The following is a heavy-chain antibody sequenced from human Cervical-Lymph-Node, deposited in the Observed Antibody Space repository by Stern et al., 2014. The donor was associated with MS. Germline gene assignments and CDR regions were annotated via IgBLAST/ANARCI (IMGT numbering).Heavy chain of an antibody. Sequence: VQLVESGAEVKKPGASVKVSCKASGYTFTSYGISWVRQAPGQGLERMGWISAYNGSTTYAQELQCRVTMPTDTSTSTAYMELRSLRSDDTAVYYCARGLLGSENAFDIWGQGAMVTVSS. CDR3: ARGLLGSENAFDI. CDR2: ISAYNGST. J-gene: IGHJ3*02. D-gene: IGHD2-15*01. CDR1: GYTFTSYG. V-gene: IGHV1-18*01.